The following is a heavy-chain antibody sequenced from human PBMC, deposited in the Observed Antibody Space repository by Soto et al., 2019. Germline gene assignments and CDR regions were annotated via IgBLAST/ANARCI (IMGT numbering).Heavy chain of an antibody. J-gene: IGHJ6*02. CDR1: GFTFDDYA. V-gene: IGHV3-9*01. CDR3: AKDIAIYYYYGMDV. CDR2: ISWNSGNI. Sequence: PGGSLRLSCAASGFTFDDYAMHWVRQAPGKGLEWVSSISWNSGNIGYADSVKGRFTISRDNAKNSLYLQMNSLRAEDTALYYCAKDIAIYYYYGMDVWGQGCTVTVSS. D-gene: IGHD3-9*01.